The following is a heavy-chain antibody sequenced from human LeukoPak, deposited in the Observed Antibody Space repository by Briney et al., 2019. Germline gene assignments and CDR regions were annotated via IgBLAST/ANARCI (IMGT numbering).Heavy chain of an antibody. CDR2: INHSGST. Sequence: PSETLSLTCAVYGGSFGGYYWSWIRQPPGKGLEWIGEINHSGSTNYNPSLKSRVTISVDTSKNQFSLKLSSVTAADTAVYYCARARLLDYYGSGSYWRSRVGHYGMDVWGQGTTVTVSS. J-gene: IGHJ6*02. V-gene: IGHV4-34*01. CDR1: GGSFGGYY. D-gene: IGHD3-10*01. CDR3: ARARLLDYYGSGSYWRSRVGHYGMDV.